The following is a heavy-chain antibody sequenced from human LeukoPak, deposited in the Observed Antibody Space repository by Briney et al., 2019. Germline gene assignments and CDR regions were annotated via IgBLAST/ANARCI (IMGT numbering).Heavy chain of an antibody. CDR3: ARDTLSRSGDY. J-gene: IGHJ4*02. Sequence: SETLSLTCTVSGGSISSGSYYWSWIRQPAGKGLEWIGRIYTSGSTNYNPSLKSRVTISVDTSKNQFSLKLSSVTAADTAVYYCARDTLSRSGDYWGQGTLVTVSS. V-gene: IGHV4-61*02. CDR1: GGSISSGSYY. CDR2: IYTSGST. D-gene: IGHD3-10*01.